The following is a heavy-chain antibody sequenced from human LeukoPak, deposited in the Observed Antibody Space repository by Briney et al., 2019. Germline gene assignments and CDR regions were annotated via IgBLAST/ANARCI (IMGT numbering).Heavy chain of an antibody. CDR1: GFTFSTYA. Sequence: QPGGSLRLSCAASGFTFSTYAMHWVRQAPGKGLEWVAFIWPDGSKKYYADSVKGRFAISRENSKNTVYLQMNDLRPEDTALYFCAKISSSAESNFDYWGQGTLFTVSS. D-gene: IGHD6-25*01. J-gene: IGHJ4*02. CDR3: AKISSSAESNFDY. CDR2: IWPDGSKK. V-gene: IGHV3-30*02.